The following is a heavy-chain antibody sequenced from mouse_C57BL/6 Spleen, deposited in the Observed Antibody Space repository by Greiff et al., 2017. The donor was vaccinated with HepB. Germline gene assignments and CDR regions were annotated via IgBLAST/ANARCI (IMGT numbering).Heavy chain of an antibody. CDR2: INPGSGGT. V-gene: IGHV1-54*01. J-gene: IGHJ4*01. Sequence: QVQLQQSGAELVRPGTSVKVSCKASGYAFTNYLIEWVKQRPGQGLEWIGVINPGSGGTNYTEKFKGQATLTADKSSSTAYMQLSSLTSEDSAVYFCARGYDYGAMDYWGQGTSVTVSS. CDR3: ARGYDYGAMDY. D-gene: IGHD2-2*01. CDR1: GYAFTNYL.